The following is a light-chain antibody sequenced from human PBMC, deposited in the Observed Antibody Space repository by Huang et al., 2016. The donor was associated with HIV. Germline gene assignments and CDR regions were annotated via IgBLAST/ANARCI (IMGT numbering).Light chain of an antibody. V-gene: IGKV1-39*01. CDR2: DAS. CDR1: QILSTY. J-gene: IGKJ2*01. CDR3: QQSHSTPYT. Sequence: DIQMTQSPSSLSASVGDRVTISCRASQILSTYLIWYQQKPGKATKLLIYDASSVQRGVPSRFCGSGAGTDFTLTISSLQPEDFATYYCQQSHSTPYTFGQGTKLEIK.